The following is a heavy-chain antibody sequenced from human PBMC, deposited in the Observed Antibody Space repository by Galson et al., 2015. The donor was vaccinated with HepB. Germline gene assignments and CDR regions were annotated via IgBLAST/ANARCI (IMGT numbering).Heavy chain of an antibody. D-gene: IGHD4-17*01. CDR3: AGRPHGDHPYFDY. Sequence: SLRLSCAASGFRFSDYYMAWIRQAPGKGLEWISYISTSSDYTNYADSMKGRFTISRDYSKNTLFLQMNSLRAEDTALYYCAGRPHGDHPYFDYCGQGTLVSVPS. J-gene: IGHJ4*02. CDR2: ISTSSDYT. V-gene: IGHV3-11*03. CDR1: GFRFSDYY.